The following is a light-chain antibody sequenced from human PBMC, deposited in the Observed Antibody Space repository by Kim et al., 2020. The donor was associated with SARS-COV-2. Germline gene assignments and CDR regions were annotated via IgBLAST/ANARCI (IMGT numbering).Light chain of an antibody. V-gene: IGKV1-8*01. Sequence: SASTGDKVTVNGPTSQDIGNYLAWYQQKPGKAPNLLSYAASTLQSGVPSRFSGSGSGKNFNLTINCLQSEDFATYYCQHDNSYPYVFGQGTKLEI. CDR3: QHDNSYPYV. CDR1: QDIGNY. J-gene: IGKJ2*01. CDR2: AAS.